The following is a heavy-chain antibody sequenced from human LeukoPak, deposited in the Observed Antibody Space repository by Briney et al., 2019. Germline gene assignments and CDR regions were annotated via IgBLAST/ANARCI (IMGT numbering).Heavy chain of an antibody. CDR1: GFTFSSYG. Sequence: GGSLRLSCAASGFTFSSYGMHWVRQAPGKGLEWVAVISYDGSNKYYADSVKGRFTISRDNSKNTLYLQMNSLRAEDTAVYYCAKEKARPYYYYGMDVWGQGTTVTVSS. CDR2: ISYDGSNK. D-gene: IGHD6-6*01. CDR3: AKEKARPYYYYGMDV. J-gene: IGHJ6*02. V-gene: IGHV3-30*18.